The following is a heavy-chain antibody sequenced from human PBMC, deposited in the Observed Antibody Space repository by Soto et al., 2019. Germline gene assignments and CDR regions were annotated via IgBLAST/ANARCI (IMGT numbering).Heavy chain of an antibody. CDR2: IYYSGST. V-gene: IGHV4-31*03. CDR1: GGSISSGGYY. Sequence: TLSRSCPVSGGSISSGGYYWSWIRQHPGKGLEWIGYIYYSGSTYYNPSLKSRVTISVDTSKNQFSLKLSSVTAADTAVYYCASYTDYDSSGYYGYWGQGTLVTVSS. D-gene: IGHD3-22*01. CDR3: ASYTDYDSSGYYGY. J-gene: IGHJ4*02.